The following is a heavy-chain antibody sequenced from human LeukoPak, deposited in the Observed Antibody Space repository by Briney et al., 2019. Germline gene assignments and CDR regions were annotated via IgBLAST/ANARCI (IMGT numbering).Heavy chain of an antibody. J-gene: IGHJ6*04. V-gene: IGHV1-2*04. CDR1: GYTFTGYY. CDR2: INPNRGGT. D-gene: IGHD5-18*01. Sequence: ASVKVSCTASGYTFTGYYMHWVRQAPGQGLEWMGWINPNRGGTNYPQKFQGWVTMTRDTSISTAYMELSRLRSDDTAVYYCARGEGWIQLWADYYGMDVWGKGTTVTVSS. CDR3: ARGEGWIQLWADYYGMDV.